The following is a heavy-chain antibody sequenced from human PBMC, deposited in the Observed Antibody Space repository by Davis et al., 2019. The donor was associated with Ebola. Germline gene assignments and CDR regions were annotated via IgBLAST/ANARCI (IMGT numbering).Heavy chain of an antibody. Sequence: GESLKISCAASGFRFSSYGMNWVRQAPGKGLEWVAVISYDGSNKYYADSVKGRFTISRDNSKNTLYLQMNSLRAEDTAVYYCARKTDVDYWGQGTLVTVSS. CDR2: ISYDGSNK. J-gene: IGHJ4*02. CDR1: GFRFSSYG. CDR3: ARKTDVDY. V-gene: IGHV3-30*19.